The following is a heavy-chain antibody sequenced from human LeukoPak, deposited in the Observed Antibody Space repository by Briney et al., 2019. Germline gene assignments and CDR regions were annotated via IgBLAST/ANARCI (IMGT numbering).Heavy chain of an antibody. CDR1: NDSISSYC. CDR2: MCPSGRT. CDR3: ARRSNYDLLTGYRDYFDY. D-gene: IGHD3-9*01. J-gene: IGHJ4*02. V-gene: IGHV4-59*08. Sequence: PSETLSLTCTVSNDSISSYCCSWVRQPPGKGLEWIGFMCPSGRTDYNPSLKSRVTMSLDTSKNQLSMELSFLTAADTAVYYCARRSNYDLLTGYRDYFDYWGQGTLVTVSS.